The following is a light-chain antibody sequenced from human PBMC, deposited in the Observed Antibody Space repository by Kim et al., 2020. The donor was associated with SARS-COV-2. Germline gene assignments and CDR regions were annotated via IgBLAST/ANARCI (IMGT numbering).Light chain of an antibody. CDR2: DNN. Sequence: GQKVTISCSGSSSNIGNNYVAWYQQLPGTAPKHLIYDNNKRPSGVPDRFSGSKSGTSATLGITGLRTGDEADYYCGTWDSSLSAGVFGGGTQLTVL. CDR1: SSNIGNNY. CDR3: GTWDSSLSAGV. J-gene: IGLJ2*01. V-gene: IGLV1-51*01.